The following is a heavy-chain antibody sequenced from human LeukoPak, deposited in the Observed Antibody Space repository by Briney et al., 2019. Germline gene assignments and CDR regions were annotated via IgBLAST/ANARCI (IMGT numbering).Heavy chain of an antibody. V-gene: IGHV3-23*01. CDR3: AKGDVAAPNWFDP. J-gene: IGHJ5*02. Sequence: GGSLRLSCTASGFTFSTYGMNWVRQAPGEGLEWVSAISGGSTYYADSVKGRFTISRDNSRNTLYLQMNSLRAEDTAVYYCAKGDVAAPNWFDPWGQGTLVTVSS. D-gene: IGHD6-19*01. CDR2: ISGGST. CDR1: GFTFSTYG.